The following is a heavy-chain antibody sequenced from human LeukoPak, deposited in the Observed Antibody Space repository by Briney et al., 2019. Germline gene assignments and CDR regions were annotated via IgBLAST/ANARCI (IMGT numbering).Heavy chain of an antibody. D-gene: IGHD5-24*01. Sequence: PGGSLRLSCAASGFTLSSYAMSWVRQAPGKGLVWVSRINSDGSSTSYADSVKGRFTISRDNAKNTLYLQMNSLRAEDTAVYYCARGWLQSTFDYWGQGTLVTVSS. CDR3: ARGWLQSTFDY. V-gene: IGHV3-74*01. J-gene: IGHJ4*02. CDR2: INSDGSST. CDR1: GFTLSSYA.